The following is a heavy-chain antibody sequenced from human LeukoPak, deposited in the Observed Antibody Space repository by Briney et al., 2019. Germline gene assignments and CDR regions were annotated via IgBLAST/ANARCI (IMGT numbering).Heavy chain of an antibody. D-gene: IGHD4-23*01. J-gene: IGHJ2*01. CDR1: GFTFSSYA. CDR3: ARFYGGFANHWHFDL. CDR2: ISGSGGST. V-gene: IGHV3-23*01. Sequence: GGSLRLSCAASGFTFSSYAMSWVRQAPGKGLEWVSAISGSGGSTYYADSVKGRFTISRDNSKNTLYLQMNSLRGDDTAVYYCARFYGGFANHWHFDLWGRGTLVTVSS.